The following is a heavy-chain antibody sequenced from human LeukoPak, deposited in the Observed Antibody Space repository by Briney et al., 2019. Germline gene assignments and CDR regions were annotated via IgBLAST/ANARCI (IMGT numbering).Heavy chain of an antibody. CDR1: GGSISSYY. J-gene: IGHJ6*03. CDR2: IYYSGST. CDR3: ARSYGDYQYYYYYYYMDV. Sequence: SETLSLTCTVSGGSISSYYWSWIRQPPGKGLEWIGYIYYSGSTNYNPSLKSRVTISVDTSENQFSLKLSSVTAADTAVYYCARSYGDYQYYYYYYYMDVWGKGTTVTISS. D-gene: IGHD4-17*01. V-gene: IGHV4-59*01.